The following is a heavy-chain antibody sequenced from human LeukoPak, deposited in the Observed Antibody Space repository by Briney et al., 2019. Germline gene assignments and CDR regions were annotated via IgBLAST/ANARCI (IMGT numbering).Heavy chain of an antibody. D-gene: IGHD6-13*01. J-gene: IGHJ4*02. CDR1: GFTVSSNY. V-gene: IGHV3-53*01. Sequence: GGSLRLSCVASGFTVSSNYMSWVRQAPGKGLEWVSVIYSGGTTYYADSVKGRFTISRDNSKNTLYLQMNSLRAEDTAVYYCAKSFGPVIAAAGTGADWGQGTLVTVSS. CDR3: AKSFGPVIAAAGTGAD. CDR2: IYSGGTT.